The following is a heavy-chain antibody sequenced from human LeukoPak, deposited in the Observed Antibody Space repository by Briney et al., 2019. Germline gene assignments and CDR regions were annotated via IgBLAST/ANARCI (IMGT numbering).Heavy chain of an antibody. J-gene: IGHJ4*02. CDR3: ARDRYSSGWYDY. D-gene: IGHD6-19*01. Sequence: PSETLSLTCTVSGGSISSYYWSWIRQPPGKGLEWIGYIYYSGSTNYNPSLKSRVTISVDTSKIQFSLKLSSVTAADTAVYYCARDRYSSGWYDYWGQGTLVTVSS. CDR1: GGSISSYY. CDR2: IYYSGST. V-gene: IGHV4-59*01.